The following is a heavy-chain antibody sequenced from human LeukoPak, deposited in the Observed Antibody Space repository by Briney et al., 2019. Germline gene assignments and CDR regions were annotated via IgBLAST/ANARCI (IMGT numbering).Heavy chain of an antibody. V-gene: IGHV1-46*01. CDR1: GYTFTSYY. CDR3: ARADVGVLGLAVAGSFDY. J-gene: IGHJ4*02. CDR2: INLSGGST. D-gene: IGHD6-19*01. Sequence: ASVKVSCKASGYTFTSYYMHSVRQAPGQGLEWMGIINLSGGSTSYAQKFQGRVTMTRDTSTSTVYMELSSLRSEDTAVYYCARADVGVLGLAVAGSFDYWGQGTLVTVSS.